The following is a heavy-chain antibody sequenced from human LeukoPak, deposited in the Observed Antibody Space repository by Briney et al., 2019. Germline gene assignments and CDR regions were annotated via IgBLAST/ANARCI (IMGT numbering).Heavy chain of an antibody. CDR2: IKSKTDGGTT. J-gene: IGHJ4*02. D-gene: IGHD6-6*01. V-gene: IGHV3-15*01. Sequence: GGSLRLSCAASGFTFSNAWMSWVRQAPGKGLEWVGRIKSKTDGGTTDYAAPVKGRFTISRDDSKNTQYLQMNSLKTEDTAVYYCTTDFGSGSSSAHYFDYWGQGTLVTVSS. CDR1: GFTFSNAW. CDR3: TTDFGSGSSSAHYFDY.